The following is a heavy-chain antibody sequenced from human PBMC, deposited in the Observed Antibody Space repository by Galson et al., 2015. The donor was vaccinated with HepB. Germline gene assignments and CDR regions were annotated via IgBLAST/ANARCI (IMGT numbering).Heavy chain of an antibody. D-gene: IGHD3-22*01. CDR3: AREEYYYDSSGYYGPRAFDI. V-gene: IGHV3-53*01. Sequence: SLRLSCAASGFTVSSNYMSWVRQAPGKGLEWVSVIYSGGSTYYADSVKGRFTISRDNSKNTLYLQMNSLRAEDTAVYYCAREEYYYDSSGYYGPRAFDIWGQGTMVTVSS. CDR2: IYSGGST. J-gene: IGHJ3*02. CDR1: GFTVSSNY.